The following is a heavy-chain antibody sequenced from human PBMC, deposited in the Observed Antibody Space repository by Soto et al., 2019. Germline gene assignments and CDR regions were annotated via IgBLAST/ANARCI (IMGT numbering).Heavy chain of an antibody. D-gene: IGHD1-26*01. CDR1: GYTFTNYW. Sequence: GESLKISCKGSGYTFTNYWIGWVRQMPGKGPEWMGIIYPGDSDTKYNPSFQGQVTISADKSITTTYLQWSSLKASDPAIYYFAVSSFYYGMDGRCQGTSVSLS. CDR3: AVSSFYYGMDG. J-gene: IGHJ6*02. CDR2: IYPGDSDT. V-gene: IGHV5-51*01.